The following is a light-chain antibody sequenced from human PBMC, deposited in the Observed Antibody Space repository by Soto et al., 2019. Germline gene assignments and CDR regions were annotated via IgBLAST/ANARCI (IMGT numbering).Light chain of an antibody. J-gene: IGKJ2*01. CDR1: QRIDNY. Sequence: DIQMTQSPSSLSASVGARVAITCRASQRIDNYLNWYQQKPGKAPKLLISGASSLQSGVPSRFGGSGSGTDFTLTISSLQPEDFATYYCQQSYSTPKYTFAQGTKLEL. CDR3: QQSYSTPKYT. V-gene: IGKV1-39*01. CDR2: GAS.